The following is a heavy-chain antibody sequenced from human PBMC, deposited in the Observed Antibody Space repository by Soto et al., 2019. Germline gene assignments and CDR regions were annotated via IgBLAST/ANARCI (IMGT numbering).Heavy chain of an antibody. V-gene: IGHV3-7*03. Sequence: PGGSLRLSCAAFGFTISSYWMSWVRQAPGKGLEWVANIKQDGSERNYVDSVKGRFTISRDNAKNSVYLQMNSLKTEDTAVYYCTRDKSDYVFGYWGQGTLVTVSS. CDR2: IKQDGSER. CDR1: GFTISSYW. J-gene: IGHJ4*02. CDR3: TRDKSDYVFGY. D-gene: IGHD4-17*01.